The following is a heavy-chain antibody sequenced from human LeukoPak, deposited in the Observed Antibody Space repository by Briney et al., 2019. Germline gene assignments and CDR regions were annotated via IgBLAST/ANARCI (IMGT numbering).Heavy chain of an antibody. J-gene: IGHJ6*03. CDR3: AKRVVIRSTDYFYYYIHV. CDR2: IRYNGDNK. Sequence: VGSLRLSCEASGFSFSDYGMHWVRQAPGKGLEWVAFIRYNGDNKYYADSVKGRFTVSRDNSQSTLYLQMNSLRVEDTAVYYCAKRVVIRSTDYFYYYIHVWGEGTTVTLSS. CDR1: GFSFSDYG. D-gene: IGHD3-3*01. V-gene: IGHV3-30*02.